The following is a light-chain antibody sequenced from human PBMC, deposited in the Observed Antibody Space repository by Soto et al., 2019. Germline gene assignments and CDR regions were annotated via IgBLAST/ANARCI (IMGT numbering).Light chain of an antibody. V-gene: IGLV2-14*01. CDR3: SSYTSGSSHYV. Sequence: QSALTLPASVSGSPGKSITISCTGTSSDVGAYYSVSWYQHHPGKAPKLIIYGVTNRPSGVSNRFSGSKSGNTASLTISGLQAEDEADYHCSSYTSGSSHYVFGTGTKVTVL. J-gene: IGLJ1*01. CDR2: GVT. CDR1: SSDVGAYYS.